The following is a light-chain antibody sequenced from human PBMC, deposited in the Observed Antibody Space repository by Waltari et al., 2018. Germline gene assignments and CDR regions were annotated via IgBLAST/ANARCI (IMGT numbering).Light chain of an antibody. CDR2: VAS. V-gene: IGKV1-39*01. Sequence: DIQMTQSPSSLSASVGDRVTITCRASQIISSYLNWYQQKPGKAPKLLIYVASSLQGGAPSRFSGSGTGTDFTLTISSLHPEDFATYYCQQSYRTPLTFGGGTKVDIK. CDR1: QIISSY. CDR3: QQSYRTPLT. J-gene: IGKJ4*01.